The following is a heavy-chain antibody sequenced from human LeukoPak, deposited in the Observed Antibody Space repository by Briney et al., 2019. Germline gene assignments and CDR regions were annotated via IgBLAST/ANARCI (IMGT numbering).Heavy chain of an antibody. V-gene: IGHV3-30-3*01. J-gene: IGHJ4*02. D-gene: IGHD6-13*01. CDR2: ISYDGSNK. CDR3: ARESIAAAGPFDY. Sequence: GGSLRLSCAASGFTFSSYAMHWVRQAPGKGLEWVAVISYDGSNKYYADSVKGRFTISRDNSKNTLYLQMNSLRAEDTAVYYCARESIAAAGPFDYWGQGTLVTVSS. CDR1: GFTFSSYA.